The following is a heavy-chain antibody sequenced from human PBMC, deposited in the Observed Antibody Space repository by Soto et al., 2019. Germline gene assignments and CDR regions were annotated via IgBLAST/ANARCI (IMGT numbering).Heavy chain of an antibody. J-gene: IGHJ4*02. Sequence: EVQMVESGGGLVQPGGSLRLSCAASGFTFSSYSMKWVRQAPGKGLEWVSYIDASGTTIYYADSVKGRFTISRDIAKNSLYLQMNGLRAEDTAVYYCATSFCSGGTCYPYYFDYWGQGTLVTVSS. D-gene: IGHD2-15*01. CDR1: GFTFSSYS. V-gene: IGHV3-48*01. CDR2: IDASGTTI. CDR3: ATSFCSGGTCYPYYFDY.